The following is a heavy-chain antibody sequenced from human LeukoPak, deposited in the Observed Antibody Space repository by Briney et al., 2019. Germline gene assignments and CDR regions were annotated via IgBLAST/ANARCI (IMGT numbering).Heavy chain of an antibody. J-gene: IGHJ6*02. CDR3: ARVLLPVRFGMDV. V-gene: IGHV4-34*01. D-gene: IGHD3-10*01. Sequence: WSWIRQXPGKGLEWIGEINHSGSTNYNPSLKSRLTISVDTSKNQFSLKLSSVTAADTAVYYCARVLLPVRFGMDVWGQGTTVTVSS. CDR2: INHSGST.